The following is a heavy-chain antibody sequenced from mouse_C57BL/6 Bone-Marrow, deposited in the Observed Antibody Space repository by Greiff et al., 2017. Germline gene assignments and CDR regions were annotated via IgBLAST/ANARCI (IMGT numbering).Heavy chain of an antibody. J-gene: IGHJ3*01. V-gene: IGHV1-26*01. CDR1: GYTFTDYY. CDR3: ASIYDGYFPFAY. CDR2: INPNNGGT. Sequence: EVKLQQSGPELVKPGASVKISCKASGYTFTDYYMNWVKQSHGKSLEWIGDINPNNGGTSYNQKFKGKATLTVDKSSSTAYMELRSLTSEDSAVYYCASIYDGYFPFAYWGQGTLVTVSA. D-gene: IGHD2-3*01.